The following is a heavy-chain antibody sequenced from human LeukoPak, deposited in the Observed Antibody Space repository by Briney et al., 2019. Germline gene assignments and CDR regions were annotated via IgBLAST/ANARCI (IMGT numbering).Heavy chain of an antibody. Sequence: ASVKVSCKASGGTFSSYAISWVRQAPGQGLEWMGGIIPIFGTANYAQKFQGRVTITTDESTSTAYMELSSLRSEDTAVYYCARDMSIAAAGTHRGDYWGQGTLVTVSS. CDR1: GGTFSSYA. CDR2: IIPIFGTA. D-gene: IGHD6-13*01. CDR3: ARDMSIAAAGTHRGDY. J-gene: IGHJ4*02. V-gene: IGHV1-69*05.